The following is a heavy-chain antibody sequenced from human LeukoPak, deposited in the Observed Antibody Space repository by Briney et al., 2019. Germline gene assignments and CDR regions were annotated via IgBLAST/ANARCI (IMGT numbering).Heavy chain of an antibody. J-gene: IGHJ3*02. CDR2: IYYSGST. Sequence: SETLSLTCTVSGGSISSHYWSWIRQPPGKGLELIGYIYYSGSTNYNPSLKSRVTISVDTSKNQFSLKLSSVTAADTAVYYCAREFDSSGLNAFDIWGQGTMVTVSS. CDR3: AREFDSSGLNAFDI. CDR1: GGSISSHY. V-gene: IGHV4-59*11. D-gene: IGHD3-22*01.